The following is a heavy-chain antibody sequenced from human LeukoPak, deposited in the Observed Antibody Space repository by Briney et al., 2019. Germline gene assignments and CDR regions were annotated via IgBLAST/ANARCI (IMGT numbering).Heavy chain of an antibody. V-gene: IGHV3-64D*06. CDR2: INGDGRTT. CDR3: VGDQVDDTGYLR. D-gene: IGHD5-12*01. J-gene: IGHJ4*02. CDR1: GCIFGTYT. Sequence: GGSLRLSCSASGCIFGTYTMYWVRQAPGKGLEYVSVINGDGRTTYYIDSVKGRFTISRDNSKNTLYLQMSSLRADDTAVYYCVGDQVDDTGYLRWGQGTRVTVSS.